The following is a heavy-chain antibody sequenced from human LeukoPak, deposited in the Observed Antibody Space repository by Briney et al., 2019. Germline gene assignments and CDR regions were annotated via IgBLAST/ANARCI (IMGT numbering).Heavy chain of an antibody. D-gene: IGHD4-23*01. V-gene: IGHV3-30*02. CDR1: GFTFSSYD. CDR2: IRYDGSNK. J-gene: IGHJ4*02. CDR3: ARGRTYGGNSHFDY. Sequence: GGSLRLSCAASGFTFSSYDIHWVRQAPGKGLEWVAFIRYDGSNKYYADSVRGRFTISRDNAKNTLYLQMNSLRAEDTAVYYCARGRTYGGNSHFDYWAREPWSPSPQ.